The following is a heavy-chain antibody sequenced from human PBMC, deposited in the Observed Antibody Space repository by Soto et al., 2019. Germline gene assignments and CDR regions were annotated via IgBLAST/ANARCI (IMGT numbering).Heavy chain of an antibody. CDR3: ARDPKTIGGQFWPYNWLDS. CDR2: ISNDGTVK. J-gene: IGHJ5*01. D-gene: IGHD1-7*01. CDR1: GFTFGTYP. V-gene: IGHV3-30-3*01. Sequence: GGSLRLSCAASGFTFGTYPMHWVRQAPGKGLEWLANISNDGTVKYYADSVKGRFPISRDTSENTLYLEMNSLTAADTAVYYCARDPKTIGGQFWPYNWLDSWGQGTLVTVAS.